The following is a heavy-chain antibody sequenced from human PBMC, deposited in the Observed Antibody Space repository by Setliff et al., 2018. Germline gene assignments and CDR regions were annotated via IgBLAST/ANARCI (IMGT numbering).Heavy chain of an antibody. Sequence: ASVKVSCKASGYTFSRYEVSWVRQAPGQGLEWMGWISADNGSTNYAQKLQDSATMTTDTSTSTAYMELRSLRSDDTAVYYCARAGRNNYDSSGYYYDLYDDFYLDVWGKGTTVTVSS. CDR2: ISADNGST. CDR3: ARAGRNNYDSSGYYYDLYDDFYLDV. D-gene: IGHD3-22*01. J-gene: IGHJ6*03. CDR1: GYTFSRYE. V-gene: IGHV1-18*01.